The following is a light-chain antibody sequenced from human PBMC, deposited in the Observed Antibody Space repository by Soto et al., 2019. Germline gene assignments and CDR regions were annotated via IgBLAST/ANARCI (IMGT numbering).Light chain of an antibody. V-gene: IGKV3-15*01. J-gene: IGKJ1*01. Sequence: EAVLTQSPATLPVSPGERATLSCRASQSVATNLAWYQQRPGQAPRLPIYGASKRAIGLPARFSGSGSGTEFTLTITSLQSEDFAVYYCQQYNNWPQTFGQGTKVDIK. CDR2: GAS. CDR1: QSVATN. CDR3: QQYNNWPQT.